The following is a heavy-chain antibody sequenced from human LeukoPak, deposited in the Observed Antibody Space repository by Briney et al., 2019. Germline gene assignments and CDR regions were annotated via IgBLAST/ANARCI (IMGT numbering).Heavy chain of an antibody. J-gene: IGHJ4*02. V-gene: IGHV1-2*02. CDR3: AGGGRYCSGGSCYQDY. D-gene: IGHD2-15*01. CDR2: INPNSGGT. CDR1: GYTFTGYY. Sequence: ASVKVSCKASGYTFTGYYMHWVRQAPGQGLEWMGWINPNSGGTNYAQKFQGRVTMTRDTSISTAYMELSRLRSDDTAVYYCAGGGRYCSGGSCYQDYWGQGTLVTVSS.